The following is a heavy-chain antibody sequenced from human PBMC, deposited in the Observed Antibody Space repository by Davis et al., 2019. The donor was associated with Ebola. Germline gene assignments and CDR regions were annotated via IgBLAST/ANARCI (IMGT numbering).Heavy chain of an antibody. Sequence: PSETLSLTCTVSGDSISRSYWSWIRHPAGKGLEWIGRVYTSGTTTYNPSLRSRVTMSVDTSKNQFSLRLSSAAAADTAVYFCARGPPYFCMGGRCYSYYFDSWGQGTLVTVSS. V-gene: IGHV4-4*07. D-gene: IGHD2-15*01. CDR3: ARGPPYFCMGGRCYSYYFDS. J-gene: IGHJ4*02. CDR1: GDSISRSY. CDR2: VYTSGTT.